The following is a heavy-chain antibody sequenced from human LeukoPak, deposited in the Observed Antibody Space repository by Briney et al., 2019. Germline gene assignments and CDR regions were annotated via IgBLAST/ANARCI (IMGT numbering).Heavy chain of an antibody. CDR1: GGSFSGYY. V-gene: IGHV4-59*10. CDR2: IYTSGST. J-gene: IGHJ4*02. CDR3: ARGITVFDY. D-gene: IGHD1-20*01. Sequence: RSSETLSLTCAVYGGSFSGYYWSWIRQPAGKGLEWIGRIYTSGSTNYNPSLKSRVTTSVDTSKNQFSLKLSSVTAADTAVYYCARGITVFDYWGQGTLVTVSS.